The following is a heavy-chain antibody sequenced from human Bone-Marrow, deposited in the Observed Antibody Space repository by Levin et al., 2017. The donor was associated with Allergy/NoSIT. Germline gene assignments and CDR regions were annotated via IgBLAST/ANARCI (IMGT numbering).Heavy chain of an antibody. CDR3: ARDKQRITIFGVVIKGNYYYYGMDV. Sequence: LSLTCAASGFTFSSYSMNWVRQAPGKGLEWVSYISSSSSTIYYADSVKGRFTISRDNAKNSLYLQMNSLRAEDTAVYYCARDKQRITIFGVVIKGNYYYYGMDVWGQGTTVTVSS. V-gene: IGHV3-48*04. J-gene: IGHJ6*02. CDR2: ISSSSSTI. D-gene: IGHD3-3*01. CDR1: GFTFSSYS.